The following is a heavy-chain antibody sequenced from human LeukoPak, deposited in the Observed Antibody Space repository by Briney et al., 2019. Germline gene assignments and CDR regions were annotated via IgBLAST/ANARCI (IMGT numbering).Heavy chain of an antibody. CDR1: GYTFTSYG. V-gene: IGHV1-18*01. CDR3: ARDGSSSWYNYYGMDV. Sequence: ASVKVPCKASGYTFTSYGISWVRQAPGQGLEWMGWISAYNGNTNYAQKLQGRVTMTTDTSTSTAYMELRSLRSDDTAVYYCARDGSSSWYNYYGMDVWGQGTTVTVSS. CDR2: ISAYNGNT. J-gene: IGHJ6*02. D-gene: IGHD6-13*01.